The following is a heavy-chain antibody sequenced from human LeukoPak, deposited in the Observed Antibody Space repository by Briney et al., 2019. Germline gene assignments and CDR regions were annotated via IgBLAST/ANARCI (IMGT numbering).Heavy chain of an antibody. J-gene: IGHJ4*02. V-gene: IGHV3-30*02. CDR1: GFTFSSYG. CDR3: AKDFYGDYSGSCFDY. CDR2: IRYDGSNK. Sequence: PGGSLRLSCAASGFTFSSYGMHWVRQAPGKGLEWVAFIRYDGSNKYYADSVKGRFTISRYNSKNTLYLQMNSLRAEDTAVYYCAKDFYGDYSGSCFDYWGQGTLVTVSS. D-gene: IGHD4-17*01.